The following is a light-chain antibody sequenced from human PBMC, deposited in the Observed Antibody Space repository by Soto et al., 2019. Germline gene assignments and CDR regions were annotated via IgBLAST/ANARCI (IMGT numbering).Light chain of an antibody. CDR3: SSYTSSSTLDV. J-gene: IGLJ1*01. CDR2: EVS. CDR1: SSDVGVYNY. V-gene: IGLV2-14*01. Sequence: QSVLTQPASVSGSPGQSITISCTGTSSDVGVYNYVSWYQQHPGKAPKLMIYEVSNRPSGVSNRFSGSKSGNTASLTISGLQAEDEADYYCSSYTSSSTLDVFGTGTKVTV.